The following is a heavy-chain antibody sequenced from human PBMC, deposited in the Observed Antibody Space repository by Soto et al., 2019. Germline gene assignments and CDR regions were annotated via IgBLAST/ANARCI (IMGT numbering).Heavy chain of an antibody. CDR1: GGTFSSYA. Sequence: QVQLVQSGAEVKKPGSSVKVSCKASGGTFSSYAISWVRQAPGQGLEWMGGIIPIFGTANYAQKFQGRVTITADESTSTDYMERSSLRAEDTAVYYFARREGYCISTSCYAFDIWGQGTMDTVSS. V-gene: IGHV1-69*12. CDR2: IIPIFGTA. CDR3: ARREGYCISTSCYAFDI. J-gene: IGHJ3*02. D-gene: IGHD2-2*01.